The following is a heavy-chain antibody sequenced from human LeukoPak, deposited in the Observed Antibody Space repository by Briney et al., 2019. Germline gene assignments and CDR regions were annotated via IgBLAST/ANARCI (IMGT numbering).Heavy chain of an antibody. J-gene: IGHJ4*02. Sequence: SETLSLTCSVSGGSITSYYWSWIRQSPGKGLEWIGYIYYSGTTNYNPSLKSRVTISVDTSKNQFSLKVNSVTAEDTAVYYCARRRGSSWYGELDFWGQGTLVTVSS. V-gene: IGHV4-59*01. CDR2: IYYSGTT. D-gene: IGHD6-13*01. CDR3: ARRRGSSWYGELDF. CDR1: GGSITSYY.